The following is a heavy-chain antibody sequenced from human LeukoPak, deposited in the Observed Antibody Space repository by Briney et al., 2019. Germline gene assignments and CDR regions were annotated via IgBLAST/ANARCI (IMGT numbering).Heavy chain of an antibody. V-gene: IGHV3-53*01. CDR1: GFTFSSYA. J-gene: IGHJ3*02. Sequence: GGSLRLSCAASGFTFSSYAMSWVRQAPGKGLEWVSFIYSDGDTYHADSVKGRFTISRDNSKNTLYLQMSSLRAEDTAVYYCARLSYCGGDCFNAFDIWGQGTVVTVSS. CDR3: ARLSYCGGDCFNAFDI. CDR2: IYSDGDT. D-gene: IGHD2-21*02.